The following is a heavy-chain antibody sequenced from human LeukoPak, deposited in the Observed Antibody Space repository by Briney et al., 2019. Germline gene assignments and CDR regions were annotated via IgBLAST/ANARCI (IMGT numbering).Heavy chain of an antibody. CDR1: GFIFSDHY. V-gene: IGHV3-72*01. Sequence: GGSLRLSCAASGFIFSDHYMDWVRQAPGKGLEWVARSRNKANSYSTVYAASVQGRFTISRDESKNSLYLQMNSLITEDTAVYFCARGFHSSDIWGQGTMVTVSS. CDR3: ARGFHSSDI. J-gene: IGHJ3*02. CDR2: SRNKANSYST.